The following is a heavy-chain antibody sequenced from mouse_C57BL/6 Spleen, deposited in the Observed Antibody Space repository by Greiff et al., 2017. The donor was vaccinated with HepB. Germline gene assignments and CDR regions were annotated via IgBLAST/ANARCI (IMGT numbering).Heavy chain of an antibody. V-gene: IGHV1-36*01. Sequence: EVKLQESGPVLVKPGPSVKISCKASGFTFTDYYMHWVKQSHGKSLEWIGLVYPYNGGTSYNQKFKGKATLTVDTSSSTAYMELNSLTSEDSAVYYCARPNVVATGYFDVWGTGTTVTVSS. CDR1: GFTFTDYY. D-gene: IGHD1-1*01. CDR2: VYPYNGGT. CDR3: ARPNVVATGYFDV. J-gene: IGHJ1*03.